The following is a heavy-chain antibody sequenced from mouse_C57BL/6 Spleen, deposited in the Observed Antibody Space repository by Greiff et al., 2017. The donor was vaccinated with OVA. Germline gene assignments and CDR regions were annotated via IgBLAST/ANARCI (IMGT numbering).Heavy chain of an antibody. CDR2: ISYDGSN. D-gene: IGHD1-1*01. J-gene: IGHJ2*01. Sequence: VQLKESGPGLVKPSQSLSLTCSVTGYSITSGYHWNWIRQFPGNKLEWMGYISYDGSNNYNPSLKNRISITRDTSKNQFFLKLNSVTTEGTATYYCAGIYYYGSSYGDYFDYWGQGTTLTVSS. V-gene: IGHV3-6*01. CDR3: AGIYYYGSSYGDYFDY. CDR1: GYSITSGYH.